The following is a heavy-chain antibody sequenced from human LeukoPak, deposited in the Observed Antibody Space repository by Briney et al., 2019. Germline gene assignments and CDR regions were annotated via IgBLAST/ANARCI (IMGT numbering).Heavy chain of an antibody. CDR2: IYSGGST. J-gene: IGHJ4*02. CDR1: GFTFSNYA. Sequence: GGSLRLSCAASGFTFSNYAMSWVRQAPGKGLEWVSVIYSGGSTYYADSVKGRFTISRDNSKNTLYLQMNSLRAEDTAVYYCARGQLWFGELLDYYWGQGTLVTVSS. D-gene: IGHD3-10*01. CDR3: ARGQLWFGELLDYY. V-gene: IGHV3-66*01.